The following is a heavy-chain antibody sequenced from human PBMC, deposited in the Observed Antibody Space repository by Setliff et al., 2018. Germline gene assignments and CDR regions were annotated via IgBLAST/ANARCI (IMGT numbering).Heavy chain of an antibody. D-gene: IGHD6-19*01. CDR1: GGSITDENSW. Sequence: LSLTCTVSGGSITDENSWWAWIRQPAGKRPEWLGLIYIRGGTDYNPSLKSRVTISLDTSRNQFSLNLTSVTAADTAVYYCAVDHVTNIAESGYGYTRIDPWGQGILVTVSS. CDR2: IYIRGGT. CDR3: AVDHVTNIAESGYGYTRIDP. V-gene: IGHV4-61*02. J-gene: IGHJ5*02.